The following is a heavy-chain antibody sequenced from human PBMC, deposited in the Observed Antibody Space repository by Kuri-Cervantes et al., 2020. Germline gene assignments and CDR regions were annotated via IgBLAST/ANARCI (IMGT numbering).Heavy chain of an antibody. CDR1: GFTFSSYG. V-gene: IGHV3-20*04. CDR3: ARDRTEYSYGYGWFDP. D-gene: IGHD5-18*01. CDR2: INWNGGIT. J-gene: IGHJ5*02. Sequence: GESLKISCAASGFTFSSYGMHWVRQAPGKGLEWVSGINWNGGITGYADSVKGRFTIFRDNAKNSLYLQMNSLRAEDTALYYCARDRTEYSYGYGWFDPWGQGTLVTVSS.